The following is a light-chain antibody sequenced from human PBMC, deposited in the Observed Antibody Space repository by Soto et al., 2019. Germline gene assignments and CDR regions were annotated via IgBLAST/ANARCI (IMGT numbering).Light chain of an antibody. Sequence: IVLSLSPDTLASSPRERAALYCMASQTVRSYLALYQQKPGQAPRLIIYDASNRATGIPASFSGSGSGTDFTLTTICVGPGEFVVEECQQRSNWAITFWQGTCLEI. CDR3: QQRSNWAIT. CDR1: QTVRSY. CDR2: DAS. J-gene: IGKJ5*01. V-gene: IGKV3-11*01.